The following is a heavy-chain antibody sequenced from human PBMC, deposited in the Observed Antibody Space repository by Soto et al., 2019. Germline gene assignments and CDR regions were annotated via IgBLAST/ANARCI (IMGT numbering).Heavy chain of an antibody. CDR2: ISGDGGAT. Sequence: GGSLRLSCAASGFTFTSHSMTWVRQAPGKGLEGVSIISGDGGATFYADSVKGRFTMSRDNSKNTLYLQMNSLRAEDTAVYYCARGVAVAGWTYYFDYWGQGALVTVSS. J-gene: IGHJ4*02. CDR3: ARGVAVAGWTYYFDY. V-gene: IGHV3-23*01. CDR1: GFTFTSHS. D-gene: IGHD6-19*01.